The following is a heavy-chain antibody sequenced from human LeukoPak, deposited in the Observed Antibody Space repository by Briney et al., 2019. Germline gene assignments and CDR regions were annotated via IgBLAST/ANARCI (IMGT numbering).Heavy chain of an antibody. CDR1: GFSFNSYD. J-gene: IGHJ4*02. CDR3: AKTVGADKNYFEY. V-gene: IGHV3-30*18. CDR2: ILFDGSAD. D-gene: IGHD1-26*01. Sequence: GTSLRPSWAAAGFSFNSYDTRWGRLPPSRGLGWGTFILFDGSADHYADSVRGRFTISRDNSKNTLYLQMNGLRAEDTAVYYCAKTVGADKNYFEYWGQGTPVTVSS.